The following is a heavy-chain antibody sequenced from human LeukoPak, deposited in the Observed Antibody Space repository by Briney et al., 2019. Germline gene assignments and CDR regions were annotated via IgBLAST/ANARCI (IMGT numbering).Heavy chain of an antibody. CDR1: GDSISSRNW. Sequence: PSETLSLTCDVSGDSISSRNWWSWVRQSPGKGLEWIGEIHHSESTNSNPSLKSRVTISVDKSKNQISLKLTSVTAADTAVYFCARSPYTYYAMDVWGQGTLVTVSS. D-gene: IGHD4-11*01. CDR3: ARSPYTYYAMDV. J-gene: IGHJ6*02. V-gene: IGHV4-4*02. CDR2: IHHSEST.